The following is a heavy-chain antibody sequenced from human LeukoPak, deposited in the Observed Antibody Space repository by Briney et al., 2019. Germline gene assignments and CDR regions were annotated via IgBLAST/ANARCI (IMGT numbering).Heavy chain of an antibody. D-gene: IGHD3-16*02. CDR2: IKQHGSEK. J-gene: IGHJ4*02. CDR1: GFTLSIYW. V-gene: IGHV3-7*05. Sequence: PGGSLRLSCAPSGFTLSIYWMSWVRHAQEKWLEWVANIKQHGSEKYYVDSVKGRFTISRDNAKNSLYLQMNSLRAEDTAVYYCARDTIHYVWGSYRYTFPSYFDYWGQGNLVTVSS. CDR3: ARDTIHYVWGSYRYTFPSYFDY.